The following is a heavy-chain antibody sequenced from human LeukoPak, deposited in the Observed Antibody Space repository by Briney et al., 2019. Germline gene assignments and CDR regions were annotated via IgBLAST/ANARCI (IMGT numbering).Heavy chain of an antibody. D-gene: IGHD2-2*01. Sequence: GGPLRLSCAASGFTFSSYGMSWVRAAPGKGLECVLIISGSGGSTYYADSVKVRFTISRDNSNNTLYLQMNSLRAEDTAIYYCAKFPSTVPTNYFDYWGQGTLVTVSS. CDR2: ISGSGGST. V-gene: IGHV3-23*01. CDR3: AKFPSTVPTNYFDY. CDR1: GFTFSSYG. J-gene: IGHJ4*02.